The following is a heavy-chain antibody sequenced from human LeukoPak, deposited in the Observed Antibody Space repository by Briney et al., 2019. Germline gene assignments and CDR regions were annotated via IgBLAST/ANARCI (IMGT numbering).Heavy chain of an antibody. J-gene: IGHJ5*02. V-gene: IGHV4-30-4*01. Sequence: SQTLSLTCTVSGGSISSGDFYWSWIRQPPGKGLEWIGYIYYSGSTYYNPSLKSRVTISVDTSKNQFSLRLNSVTAADTAVYYCARDRDYGSGSYGFDPWGQGTLVTVSS. D-gene: IGHD3-10*01. CDR2: IYYSGST. CDR3: ARDRDYGSGSYGFDP. CDR1: GGSISSGDFY.